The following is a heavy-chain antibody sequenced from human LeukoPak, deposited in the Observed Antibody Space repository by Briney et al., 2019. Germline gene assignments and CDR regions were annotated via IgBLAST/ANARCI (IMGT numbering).Heavy chain of an antibody. D-gene: IGHD5-18*01. CDR3: VRGGQGDGHSADEGFDI. Sequence: SQTLSLTCAISGDSVFSNSSWNWIRQSPSRGREWLGRTYYRSKWYNDYGVSVKSRININPDTSKNHFSLQLSSVTPEDTAVYYCVRGGQGDGHSADEGFDIWGQGTMVTVS. V-gene: IGHV6-1*01. CDR1: GDSVFSNSS. CDR2: TYYRSKWYN. J-gene: IGHJ3*02.